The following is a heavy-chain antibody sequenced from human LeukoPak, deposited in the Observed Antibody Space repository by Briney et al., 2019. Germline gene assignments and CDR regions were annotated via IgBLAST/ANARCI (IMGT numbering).Heavy chain of an antibody. CDR1: GFTLSSYS. Sequence: GGSLRLSCAASGFTLSSYSMNWVRQAPGKGLEWVSSISSSSSYIYYADSVKGRFTISRDNAKNSLYLQMNSLRAEDTAVYYCARDLAVTTSYYYYYGMDVWGQGTTVTVSS. CDR2: ISSSSSYI. J-gene: IGHJ6*02. V-gene: IGHV3-21*01. D-gene: IGHD4-11*01. CDR3: ARDLAVTTSYYYYYGMDV.